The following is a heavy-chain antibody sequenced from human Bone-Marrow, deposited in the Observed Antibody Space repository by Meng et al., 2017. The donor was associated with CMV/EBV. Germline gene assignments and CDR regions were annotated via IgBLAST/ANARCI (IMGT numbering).Heavy chain of an antibody. V-gene: IGHV1-2*02. D-gene: IGHD6-19*01. CDR1: GYTVTDYY. CDR3: ARSSGWSRFDY. Sequence: QVQLVPSGAEVKKPGAPVKVSCKASGYTVTDYYIHWVRQAPGQWLEWMGWINPNDDTNYAQNFQGRVTMTRDMSINTVYMELSRLTSDDTAVYYCARSSGWSRFDYWGLGTLVTVSS. CDR2: INPNDDT. J-gene: IGHJ4*02.